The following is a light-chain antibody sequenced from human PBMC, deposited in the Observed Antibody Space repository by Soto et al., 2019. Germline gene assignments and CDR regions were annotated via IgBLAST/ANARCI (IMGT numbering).Light chain of an antibody. CDR2: GAS. Sequence: EIVMTQSPATLSVSPGERATLSCRASQSVSSNLAWYQQKPGQAPRLLIYGASTRATGVAARFSGSGSGTEITLIISSLQSEDFAVYYCQQYNNWPYTFGQGTKLEI. CDR1: QSVSSN. CDR3: QQYNNWPYT. J-gene: IGKJ2*01. V-gene: IGKV3-15*01.